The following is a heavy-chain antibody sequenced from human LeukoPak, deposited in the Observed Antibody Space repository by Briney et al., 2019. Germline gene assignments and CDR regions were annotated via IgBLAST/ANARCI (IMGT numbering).Heavy chain of an antibody. CDR3: ARDRSRRDGYIDY. V-gene: IGHV3-33*01. J-gene: IGHJ4*02. D-gene: IGHD5-24*01. CDR1: GFTFSSYG. Sequence: GRSLRLSCAASGFTFSSYGMHWVRQAPGKGLEWVAVIWYDGSNKYYADSVKGRFTISRDNSKNTLYLQMNSLRAEGTVVYYCARDRSRRDGYIDYWGQGTLVTVSS. CDR2: IWYDGSNK.